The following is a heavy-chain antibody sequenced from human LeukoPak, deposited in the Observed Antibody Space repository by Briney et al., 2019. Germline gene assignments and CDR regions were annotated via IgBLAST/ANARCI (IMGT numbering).Heavy chain of an antibody. J-gene: IGHJ4*02. D-gene: IGHD5-12*01. V-gene: IGHV3-21*01. CDR1: GFTFSSYS. Sequence: PGGSLRLSCAASGFTFSSYSMNWVRQAPGKGLEWVSSITSSSSYMYYADSVKGRFTISRDNAKNSLYLQMNTLRAEDTAVYYCARESLATIGVDYWGQGTLVTVSS. CDR2: ITSSSSYM. CDR3: ARESLATIGVDY.